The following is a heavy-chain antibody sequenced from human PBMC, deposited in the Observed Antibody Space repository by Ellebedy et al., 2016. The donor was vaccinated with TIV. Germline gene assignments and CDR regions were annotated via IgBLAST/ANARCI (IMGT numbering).Heavy chain of an antibody. D-gene: IGHD6-13*01. CDR2: ISSNGGST. Sequence: PGGSLRLSCSASGFTFSSYAMHWVRQAPGKGLEYVSAISSNGGSTYYADSVKGRFTISRDNSKNTLYLQMSSLRAEDTAVYYCARDAGTGIAAAGSDWGQGTLVTVSS. V-gene: IGHV3-64D*06. CDR3: ARDAGTGIAAAGSD. J-gene: IGHJ4*02. CDR1: GFTFSSYA.